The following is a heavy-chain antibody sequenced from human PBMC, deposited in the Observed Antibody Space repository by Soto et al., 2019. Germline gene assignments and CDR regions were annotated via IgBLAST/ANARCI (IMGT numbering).Heavy chain of an antibody. Sequence: QVQLGQSVAEVRKPGASVTVSRKASGYTFNRYAITWLRQAPGQGPEWMGWITGDTLEASYARKFQGRCTLTRHTPASTVYMERRSLRDDDTAVYYCARDHPTARWGQGNLVTVSS. V-gene: IGHV1-18*01. J-gene: IGHJ4*02. CDR1: GYTFNRYA. CDR2: ITGDTLEA. CDR3: ARDHPTAR.